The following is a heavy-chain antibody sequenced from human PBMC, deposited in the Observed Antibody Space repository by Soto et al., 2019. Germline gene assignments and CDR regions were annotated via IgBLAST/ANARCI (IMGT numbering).Heavy chain of an antibody. CDR1: GFTFDDYA. V-gene: IGHV3-9*01. CDR3: AKGTYGDIVPDAFDI. Sequence: EVQLVESGGGLVQPGRSLRLSCAASGFTFDDYAMHWVRQAPGKGLEWVSGISWNSGSIGYADSVKGRFTISRDNAKNSLYLQMNSLRAEDTALYYCAKGTYGDIVPDAFDIWGQGTMATVSS. D-gene: IGHD4-17*01. CDR2: ISWNSGSI. J-gene: IGHJ3*02.